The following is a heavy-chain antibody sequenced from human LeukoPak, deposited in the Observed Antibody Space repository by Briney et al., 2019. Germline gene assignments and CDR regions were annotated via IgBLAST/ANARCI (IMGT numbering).Heavy chain of an antibody. CDR1: GFTFSTYT. CDR3: ARDLKVAAAGTPAYYYGMDA. D-gene: IGHD6-13*01. Sequence: PGGSLRLSCAASGFTFSTYTMDWVRQAPGKGLEWVSSISSSSSNIYYADSVKGRFTISRDNAKNSLYLQMNSLRVDDTAVYYCARDLKVAAAGTPAYYYGMDAWGQGTTVTVSS. J-gene: IGHJ6*02. CDR2: ISSSSSNI. V-gene: IGHV3-21*01.